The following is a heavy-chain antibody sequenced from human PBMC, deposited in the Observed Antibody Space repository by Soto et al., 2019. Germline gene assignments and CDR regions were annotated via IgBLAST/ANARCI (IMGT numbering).Heavy chain of an antibody. CDR3: ARGWFGPDV. J-gene: IGHJ6*03. CDR1: EFTFSGRS. Sequence: EVQLVESGGGLVQPGGSLRLSCAASEFTFSGRSVHWVRQAPGKGLVWVSGIAKVGTDSTYADSVKGRFTSSRDNAKNTVYLQMNILRVEDTAVYYCARGWFGPDVWGKGTTVTVSS. D-gene: IGHD3-10*01. V-gene: IGHV3-74*01. CDR2: IAKVGTDS.